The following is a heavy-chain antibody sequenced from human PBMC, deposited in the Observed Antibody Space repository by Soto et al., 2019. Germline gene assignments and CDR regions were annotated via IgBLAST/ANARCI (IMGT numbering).Heavy chain of an antibody. CDR1: SGSFSGFY. V-gene: IGHV4-34*01. Sequence: QVQLHQWGAGLLKPSETLSLACSIYSGSFSGFYWSWIRQPPGKRLEWIGEISQSGSTNYNPSLKSRVSISVDTSKNQFSLTLTSVTAADTAVYYCARAPKVSGSSQTRPDFWGQGALVTVSS. D-gene: IGHD6-6*01. CDR2: ISQSGST. J-gene: IGHJ4*02. CDR3: ARAPKVSGSSQTRPDF.